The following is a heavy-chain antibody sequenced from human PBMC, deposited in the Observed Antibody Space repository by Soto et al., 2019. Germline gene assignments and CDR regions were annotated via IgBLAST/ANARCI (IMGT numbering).Heavy chain of an antibody. J-gene: IGHJ4*02. Sequence: PSETLSLTCAVYGGSFSGYYWSWIRQPPGKGLEWIGEINHSGSTNYNPSLKSRVTISVDTSKNQFSLKLSSVTAADTAVYYCARQYCTSSICYTYFDYWGQGILVTVSS. CDR3: ARQYCTSSICYTYFDY. CDR1: GGSFSGYY. D-gene: IGHD2-2*02. CDR2: INHSGST. V-gene: IGHV4-34*01.